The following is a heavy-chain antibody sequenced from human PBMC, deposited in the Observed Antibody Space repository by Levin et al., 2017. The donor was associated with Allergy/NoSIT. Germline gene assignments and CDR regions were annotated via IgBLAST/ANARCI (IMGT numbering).Heavy chain of an antibody. D-gene: IGHD1-7*01. V-gene: IGHV1-18*01. Sequence: ASVKVSCKASGYTFTSYGISWVRQAPGQGLEWMGWISAYNGNTNYTQKLQGRVTLTTDTSTSTAYMELRSLRSDDTAVYYCARDPYRGGGTTFRWFDSWGQGTPVTVSS. CDR2: ISAYNGNT. J-gene: IGHJ5*01. CDR3: ARDPYRGGGTTFRWFDS. CDR1: GYTFTSYG.